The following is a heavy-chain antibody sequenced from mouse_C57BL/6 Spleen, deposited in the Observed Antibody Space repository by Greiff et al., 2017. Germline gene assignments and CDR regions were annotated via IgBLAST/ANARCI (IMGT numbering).Heavy chain of an antibody. CDR2: IYPSDSET. J-gene: IGHJ4*01. Sequence: QVQLQQPGAELVRPGSSVKLSCKASGYTFTSYWMDWVKQRPGQGLEWIGNIYPSDSETHYNQKFKDKATLTEDKSSSTAYMQLSSLTSEDSAVYYCARSGVLRSPMDYWGQGTSVTVSS. CDR3: ARSGVLRSPMDY. V-gene: IGHV1-61*01. D-gene: IGHD1-1*01. CDR1: GYTFTSYW.